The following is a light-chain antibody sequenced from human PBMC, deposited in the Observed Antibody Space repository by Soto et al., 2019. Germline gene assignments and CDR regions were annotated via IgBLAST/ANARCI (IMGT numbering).Light chain of an antibody. CDR2: DAS. J-gene: IGKJ5*01. Sequence: DIQMTQSPSSLSASXGDRVTITXXXXQDISTYLNWYQQKPGKAPKLLIYDASNLETGVPSRFSGSGSGTDFTFTISSLQPEDIATYYCQQFEDFPRAIIFGQGTRLE. CDR1: QDISTY. CDR3: QQFEDFPRAII. V-gene: IGKV1-33*01.